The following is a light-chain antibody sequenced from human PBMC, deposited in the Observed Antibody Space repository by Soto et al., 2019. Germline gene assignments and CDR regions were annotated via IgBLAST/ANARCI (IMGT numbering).Light chain of an antibody. Sequence: DIQMTQSPSTLSASVGDRVTITCRASQTISTWLAWYQQKPGKAPKLLIYDASKFESGVPSRFSGSGSGTEFTLTISSLQPDDFATYYCQQYDSYLTFGQGTKVDIK. CDR1: QTISTW. CDR3: QQYDSYLT. J-gene: IGKJ1*01. CDR2: DAS. V-gene: IGKV1-5*01.